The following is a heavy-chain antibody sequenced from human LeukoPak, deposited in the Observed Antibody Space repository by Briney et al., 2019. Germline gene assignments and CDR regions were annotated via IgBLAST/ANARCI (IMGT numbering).Heavy chain of an antibody. CDR1: GFVVNSYA. CDR2: IYSDGVT. CDR3: ARDRAEGKTWVEFDP. J-gene: IGHJ5*02. Sequence: GGSLRLSCAASGFVVNSYAMSWVRQAPGKGLAWVSLIYSDGVTQYADSVKGRFTISRDNSKNTLYLQMNSLRDEDTAVYFCARDRAEGKTWVEFDPWGQGTLVTVSS. V-gene: IGHV3-66*02.